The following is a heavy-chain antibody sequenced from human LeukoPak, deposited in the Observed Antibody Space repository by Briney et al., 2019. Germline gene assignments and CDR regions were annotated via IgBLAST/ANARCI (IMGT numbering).Heavy chain of an antibody. V-gene: IGHV4-4*07. CDR2: IYPSGST. Sequence: SETLSLTCTVSGGSTNTYCWSWIRQPAEKGLEWIGRIYPSGSTFYNPSLKSRVTISIDKSKNQFSLRLTSVTAADTAVYYCARDRSGYSEYYFDYWGQGSLVTVSS. CDR1: GGSTNTYC. D-gene: IGHD5-12*01. CDR3: ARDRSGYSEYYFDY. J-gene: IGHJ4*02.